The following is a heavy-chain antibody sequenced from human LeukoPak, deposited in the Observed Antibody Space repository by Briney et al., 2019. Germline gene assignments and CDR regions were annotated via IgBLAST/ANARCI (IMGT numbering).Heavy chain of an antibody. Sequence: GESLKISCKGSGYSFTSYWIGWVRQLPGKGLEWMGIIYPGDSDTRYSPSFQGQVTISADKSISTAYLQWSSLKASDTAMYYCARQSGHYDYVWGSPRYFDYWGQGTLVTVSS. CDR1: GYSFTSYW. CDR3: ARQSGHYDYVWGSPRYFDY. J-gene: IGHJ4*02. D-gene: IGHD3-16*01. CDR2: IYPGDSDT. V-gene: IGHV5-51*01.